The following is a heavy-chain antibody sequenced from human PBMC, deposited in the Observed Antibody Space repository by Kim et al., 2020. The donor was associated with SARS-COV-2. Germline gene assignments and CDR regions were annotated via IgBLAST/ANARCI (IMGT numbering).Heavy chain of an antibody. CDR3: ARAYSSGWAYFDY. D-gene: IGHD6-19*01. J-gene: IGHJ4*02. Sequence: YASAVKGRFTISRDNAKNSLYLQMNSLGAEDTAVYYCARAYSSGWAYFDYWGQGTLVTVSS. V-gene: IGHV3-21*01.